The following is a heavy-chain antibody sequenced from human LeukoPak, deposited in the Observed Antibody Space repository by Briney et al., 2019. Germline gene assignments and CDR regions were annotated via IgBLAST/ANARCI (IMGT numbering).Heavy chain of an antibody. CDR1: GDSVSRNSAG. V-gene: IGHV6-1*01. D-gene: IGHD3-10*01. CDR3: ARTSFGELVLDY. Sequence: SQTLSLTCAISGDSVSRNSAGWNWLRQSPSRGLEWLGRTYYRSEWHNDWAVSVRSRVTINPDTSKNQFSLQLKSVTPEDTAVYYCARTSFGELVLDYWGQGTLVTVSS. CDR2: TYYRSEWHN. J-gene: IGHJ4*02.